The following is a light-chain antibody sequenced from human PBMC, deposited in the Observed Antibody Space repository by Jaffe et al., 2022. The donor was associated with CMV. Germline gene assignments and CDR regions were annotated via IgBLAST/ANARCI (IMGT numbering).Light chain of an antibody. CDR3: AAWDDSLSAVL. J-gene: IGLJ2*01. V-gene: IGLV1-47*01. Sequence: QSVLTQPPSASGTPGQRVTISCSGSSRNIGKNYVYWYQQLPGTAPKLLIYRDNQRPSGVPDRFSGSKSGTSASLAISGLRSEDEADYYCAAWDDSLSAVLFGGGTKLTVL. CDR2: RDN. CDR1: SRNIGKNY.